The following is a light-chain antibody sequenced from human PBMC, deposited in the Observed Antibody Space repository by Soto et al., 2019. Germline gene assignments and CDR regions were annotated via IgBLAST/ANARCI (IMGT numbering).Light chain of an antibody. J-gene: IGLJ1*01. CDR3: SSHTSGSTRV. CDR1: FSDVGGYVY. CDR2: EVT. V-gene: IGLV2-14*01. Sequence: QSVLTQPASVSGSPGQSIAISCTGTFSDVGGYVYVSWYQQHPDKAPKLMIYEVTKRPSGVSNRFSGSKSGNTASLTISGLQPEDEADYYCSSHTSGSTRVFGSGTKVTVL.